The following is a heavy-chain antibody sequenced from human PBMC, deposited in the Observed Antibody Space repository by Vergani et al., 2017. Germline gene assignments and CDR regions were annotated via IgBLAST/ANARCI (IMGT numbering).Heavy chain of an antibody. J-gene: IGHJ4*02. CDR2: INHSGST. CDR1: GGSSSGYY. V-gene: IGHV4-34*01. D-gene: IGHD6-13*01. Sequence: QVQLQQWGAGLLKPSETLSLTCAVYGGSSSGYYWSWIRQPPGKGLEWIGEINHSGSTNYNPSLKSRVTISVDTSKNQFSLKLSSVTAADTAVYYCARGIAAAGHYYFDYWGQGTLVTVSS. CDR3: ARGIAAAGHYYFDY.